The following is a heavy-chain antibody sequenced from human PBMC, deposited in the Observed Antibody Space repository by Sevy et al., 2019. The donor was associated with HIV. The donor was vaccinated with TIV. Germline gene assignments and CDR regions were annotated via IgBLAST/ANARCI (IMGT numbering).Heavy chain of an antibody. Sequence: ASVKVSCKASGGTFSSYAISWVRQAPGQGLEWMGGIIPIFGTANYAQKFQGRVTITADESTSTAYMELSSLRSEDTAVYYCARDSGYCSGGSCYYNDYWGQGTLVTVSS. CDR3: ARDSGYCSGGSCYYNDY. CDR2: IIPIFGTA. D-gene: IGHD2-15*01. J-gene: IGHJ4*02. CDR1: GGTFSSYA. V-gene: IGHV1-69*13.